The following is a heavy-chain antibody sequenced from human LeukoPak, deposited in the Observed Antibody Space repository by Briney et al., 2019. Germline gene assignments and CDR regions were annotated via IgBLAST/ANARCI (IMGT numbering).Heavy chain of an antibody. Sequence: PGGSLRLSCAASGFTFYSYAMSWVRQAPGKGLEWVSAISGSGGSTYYADSVKGRFTISRDNSKNTLYLQMNSLRAEDTAVYYCAKDRRFWGIAVAGPFDYWGQGTLVTVSS. CDR3: AKDRRFWGIAVAGPFDY. J-gene: IGHJ4*02. V-gene: IGHV3-23*01. CDR1: GFTFYSYA. D-gene: IGHD6-19*01. CDR2: ISGSGGST.